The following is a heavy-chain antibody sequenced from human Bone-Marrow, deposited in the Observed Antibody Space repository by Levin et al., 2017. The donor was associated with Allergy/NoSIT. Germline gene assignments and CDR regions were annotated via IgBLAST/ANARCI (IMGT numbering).Heavy chain of an antibody. D-gene: IGHD5-18*01. V-gene: IGHV3-30-3*01. Sequence: GGSLRLSCAASGFTFSSYAMHWVRQAPGKGLEWVAVISYDGSNKYYADSVKGRFTISRDNSKNTLYLQMNSLRAEDTAVYYCAREAYGYRDYWGQGTLVTVSS. CDR3: AREAYGYRDY. CDR1: GFTFSSYA. CDR2: ISYDGSNK. J-gene: IGHJ4*02.